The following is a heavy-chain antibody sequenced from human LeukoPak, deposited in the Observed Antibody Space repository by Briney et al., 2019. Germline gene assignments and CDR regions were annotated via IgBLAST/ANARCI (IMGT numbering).Heavy chain of an antibody. D-gene: IGHD3-10*01. J-gene: IGHJ5*02. CDR3: AKGSGSGGARTWFDP. CDR1: GFTFDDYA. Sequence: GRSLRLSCAASGFTFDDYAMHWVRQAPGKGLEWVSAISWNSGSIGYADSVKGRFTISRDNAKNSLYLQMNSLRAEDTALYYCAKGSGSGGARTWFDPWGQGTLVTVSS. V-gene: IGHV3-9*01. CDR2: ISWNSGSI.